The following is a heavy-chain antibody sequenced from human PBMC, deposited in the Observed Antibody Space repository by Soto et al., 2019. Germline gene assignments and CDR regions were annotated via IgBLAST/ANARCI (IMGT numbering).Heavy chain of an antibody. CDR1: GYTFTSYG. CDR2: ISAYNGNT. CDR3: ARDGGSGSYYYYYGMDV. V-gene: IGHV1-18*04. Sequence: ASVKVSCKVSGYTFTSYGISWVRQAPGQGLEWMGWISAYNGNTNYAQKLQGRVTMTTDTSTSTAYMELRSLRSDDTAVYYCARDGGSGSYYYYYGMDVWGQGTTVTVSS. J-gene: IGHJ6*02. D-gene: IGHD1-26*01.